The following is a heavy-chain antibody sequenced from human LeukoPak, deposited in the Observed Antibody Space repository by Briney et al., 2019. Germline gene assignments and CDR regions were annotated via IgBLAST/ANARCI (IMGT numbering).Heavy chain of an antibody. CDR3: ARDMGS. CDR1: GYSISSGYY. D-gene: IGHD3-10*01. Sequence: TSETLSLTCTVSGYSISSGYYWGWIRQPPGKGLEWIGSIYHSGSTYYNPSLKSRVTISVDTSKNQFSLKLSSVTAADTAVYYCARDMGSWGQGTLVTVSS. J-gene: IGHJ4*02. V-gene: IGHV4-38-2*02. CDR2: IYHSGST.